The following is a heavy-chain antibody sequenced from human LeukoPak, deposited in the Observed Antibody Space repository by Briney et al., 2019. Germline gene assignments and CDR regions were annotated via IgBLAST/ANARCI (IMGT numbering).Heavy chain of an antibody. V-gene: IGHV3-73*01. CDR1: GFSFRGSA. CDR2: IRSKANSYAT. CDR3: TSLTNYYDSSGYPLDN. Sequence: GGSLRLSCAASGFSFRGSAMHWVRQASGKGLEWVGRIRSKANSYATAYAASVKGRFTISRDDSKNTAYLQMNSLKTEDTAVYYCTSLTNYYDSSGYPLDNWGQGTLVTVSS. D-gene: IGHD3-22*01. J-gene: IGHJ4*02.